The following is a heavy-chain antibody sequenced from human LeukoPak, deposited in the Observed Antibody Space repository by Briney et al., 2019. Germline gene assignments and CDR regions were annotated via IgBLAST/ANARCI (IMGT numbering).Heavy chain of an antibody. D-gene: IGHD6-13*01. CDR2: ISSSSSYI. V-gene: IGHV3-21*01. CDR1: GFTFSSYS. J-gene: IGHJ6*02. CDR3: ARGGIAAASYGMDV. Sequence: GGFLRLSCAASGFTFSSYSMNWVRQAPGKGLEWVSSISSSSSYIYYADSVKGRFTISRDNAKNSLYLQMNSLRAEDTAVYYCARGGIAAASYGMDVWGQGTTVTVSS.